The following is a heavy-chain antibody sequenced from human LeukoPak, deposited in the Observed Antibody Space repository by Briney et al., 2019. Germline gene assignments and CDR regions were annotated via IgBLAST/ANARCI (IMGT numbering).Heavy chain of an antibody. CDR2: TYHSGST. J-gene: IGHJ4*02. D-gene: IGHD6-13*01. CDR3: ARADPQRAAGSPYFDY. V-gene: IGHV4-38-2*02. CDR1: GYSISSGYY. Sequence: SETLSLTCTVSGYSISSGYYWGWIRQPPGKGLEWIGETYHSGSTNYNPSLKSRVTISVDKSKNQFSLKLSSVTAADTAVYYCARADPQRAAGSPYFDYWGQGTLVTVSS.